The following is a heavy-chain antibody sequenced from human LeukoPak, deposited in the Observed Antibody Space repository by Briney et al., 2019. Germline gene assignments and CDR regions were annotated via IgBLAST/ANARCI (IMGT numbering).Heavy chain of an antibody. Sequence: GGSLRLSCAASGFTFSTYAMNWVRQAPGKGLEWVSYISSSGSTIYYADSVKGRFTISRDNAKNSLYLQMNSLRAEDTAVYYCAELGITMIGGVWGKGTAVTISS. CDR3: AELGITMIGGV. CDR1: GFTFSTYA. D-gene: IGHD3-10*02. CDR2: ISSSGSTI. V-gene: IGHV3-48*03. J-gene: IGHJ6*04.